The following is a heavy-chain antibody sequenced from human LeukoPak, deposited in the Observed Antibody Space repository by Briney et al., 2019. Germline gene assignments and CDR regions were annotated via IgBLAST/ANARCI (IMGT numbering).Heavy chain of an antibody. Sequence: SETLSLTCAVSGGSISSSNWWSWVRQPPGKGLEWIGRIYTSGSTNYNPSLKSRVTISVDTSKNQFSLKLSSVTAADTAVYYCAQSPSYGSGSDYWGQGTLVTVSS. D-gene: IGHD3-10*01. CDR3: AQSPSYGSGSDY. J-gene: IGHJ4*02. CDR2: IYTSGST. CDR1: GGSISSSNW. V-gene: IGHV4-4*02.